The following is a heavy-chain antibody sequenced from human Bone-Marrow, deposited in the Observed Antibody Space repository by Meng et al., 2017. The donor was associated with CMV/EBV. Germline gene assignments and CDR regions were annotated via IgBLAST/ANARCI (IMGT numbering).Heavy chain of an antibody. V-gene: IGHV3-30-3*01. D-gene: IGHD2-2*01. CDR3: ARGLGHCTGTSCYYFFDY. CDR2: ISYDGNNK. CDR1: GFSFRSHA. J-gene: IGHJ4*02. Sequence: GGSLRLSCAASGFSFRSHAMHWVRQAPGKGLEWVAIISYDGNNKYCADSVKGRFTASRDNSKKTLDLQMNSLRTDDTSVYYCARGLGHCTGTSCYYFFDYWGQGTLVTVSS.